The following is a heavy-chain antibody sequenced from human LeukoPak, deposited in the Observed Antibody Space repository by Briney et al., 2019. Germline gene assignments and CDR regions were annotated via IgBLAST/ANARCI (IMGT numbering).Heavy chain of an antibody. CDR1: GFTFSNAW. D-gene: IGHD5-12*01. V-gene: IGHV3-15*01. J-gene: IGHJ4*02. CDR3: TYIRGYSGYDGGFYYFDY. CDR2: IKSKTDGGTT. Sequence: GGSLRLSCAASGFTFSNAWMSWVRQAPGKGLEWVGRIKSKTDGGTTDYAAPVKGRFTISRDDSKNTLYLQMNSLKTEDTAVYYCTYIRGYSGYDGGFYYFDYWGQGTLVTVSS.